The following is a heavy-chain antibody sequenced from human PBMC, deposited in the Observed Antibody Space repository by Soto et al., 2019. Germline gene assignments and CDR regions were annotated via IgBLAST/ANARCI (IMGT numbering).Heavy chain of an antibody. CDR1: GGSISSGGYY. Sequence: QVQLQESGPGLVKPSQTLSLTCTVSGGSISSGGYYWSWIRQHPGKGLEWIGYIYYSGSTYYNPSLESRVTISVDPSKNHFSLKLSSVTAADTAVYYCARSLLYYDFWSGSTRYFDYWGQGTLVTVSS. J-gene: IGHJ4*02. V-gene: IGHV4-31*03. CDR2: IYYSGST. CDR3: ARSLLYYDFWSGSTRYFDY. D-gene: IGHD3-3*01.